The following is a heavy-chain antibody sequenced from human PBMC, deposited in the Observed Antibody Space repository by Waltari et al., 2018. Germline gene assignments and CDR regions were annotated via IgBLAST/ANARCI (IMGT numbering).Heavy chain of an antibody. CDR2: IKQDGGEK. V-gene: IGHV3-7*04. J-gene: IGHJ4*02. CDR1: GFTFSNSW. D-gene: IGHD2-21*02. CDR3: ARGVTTVEC. Sequence: EVQLVEPGGGLVQPGGSVRPSCSGSGFTFSNSWMSWVRQAPGKGLEWVDSIKQDGGEKYYVDSMKGRFTISRDNDNNSLFLQMDSLRVEDTAVYYCARGVTTVECWGQGALVTVSS.